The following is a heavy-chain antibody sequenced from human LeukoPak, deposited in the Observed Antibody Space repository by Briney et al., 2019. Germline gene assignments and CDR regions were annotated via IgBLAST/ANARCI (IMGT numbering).Heavy chain of an antibody. J-gene: IGHJ4*02. CDR2: INPNSGGT. Sequence: ASVKISCKASGYTFTGYYMHWVRQAPGQGLEWMGWINPNSGGTNYAQKFQGWVTMTRDTSISTAYMELSRLRSDDTAVYYCARGWDYYGSGRHTLNFDYWGQGTLVTVSS. V-gene: IGHV1-2*04. D-gene: IGHD3-10*01. CDR3: ARGWDYYGSGRHTLNFDY. CDR1: GYTFTGYY.